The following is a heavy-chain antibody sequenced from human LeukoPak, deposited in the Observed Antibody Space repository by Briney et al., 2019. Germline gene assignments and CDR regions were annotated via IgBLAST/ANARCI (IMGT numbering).Heavy chain of an antibody. J-gene: IGHJ4*02. CDR1: GYTFTGYY. CDR3: ARVVSSYGSSPIDY. CDR2: INPNSGGT. V-gene: IGHV1-2*06. Sequence: PEASVKVSCKASGYTFTGYYMHWVRQAPGQGLEWMGRINPNSGGTNYAQKFQGRVTMTRDTSISTAYMKLSRLRSDDTAVYYCARVVSSYGSSPIDYWGQGTLVTVSS. D-gene: IGHD5-18*01.